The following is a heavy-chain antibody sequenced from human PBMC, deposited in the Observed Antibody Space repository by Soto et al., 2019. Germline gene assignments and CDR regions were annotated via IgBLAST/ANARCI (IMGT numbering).Heavy chain of an antibody. D-gene: IGHD6-6*01. V-gene: IGHV1-69*01. CDR3: ARDASTSSWDYYYPMDV. CDR1: GGPFSSFV. J-gene: IGHJ6*02. CDR2: IIPFFGTP. Sequence: QVQLVQSGAEVKKPGSSVKVSCKASGGPFSSFVISWVRQAPGQGLEWMGGIIPFFGTPNYAQKFQGRVTITADESTSTAYMELSSLKSEDTARYYCARDASTSSWDYYYPMDVWGQGNTVTVSS.